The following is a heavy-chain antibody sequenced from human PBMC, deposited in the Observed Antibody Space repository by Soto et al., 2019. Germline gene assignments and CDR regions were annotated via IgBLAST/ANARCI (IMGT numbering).Heavy chain of an antibody. CDR3: AREAPPGIIGYAETYYYYGMDV. CDR2: IYYSGST. V-gene: IGHV4-30-4*01. Sequence: TSETLSLTCTVSGGSISSGDYYWSWIRQPPGKGLEWIGYIYYSGSTYYNPSLKSRVTISVDTSKNQFSLKLSSVTAADTAVYYCAREAPPGIIGYAETYYYYGMDVWGQGTTVTVSS. J-gene: IGHJ6*02. D-gene: IGHD5-12*01. CDR1: GGSISSGDYY.